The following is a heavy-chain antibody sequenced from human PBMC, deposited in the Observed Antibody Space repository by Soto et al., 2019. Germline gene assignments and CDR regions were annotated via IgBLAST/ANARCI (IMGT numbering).Heavy chain of an antibody. D-gene: IGHD3-22*01. CDR2: IYYSGST. CDR3: ARGGYYDSSGPVSGAFDI. CDR1: GGSISSYY. J-gene: IGHJ3*02. V-gene: IGHV4-59*01. Sequence: PSETLSLTCTVSGGSISSYYWSWIRQPPGKGLEWIGYIYYSGSTNYDPSLKGRVTISVDTSKNQFSLKLSSVTAADTAVYYCARGGYYDSSGPVSGAFDIWGQGTMVTVSS.